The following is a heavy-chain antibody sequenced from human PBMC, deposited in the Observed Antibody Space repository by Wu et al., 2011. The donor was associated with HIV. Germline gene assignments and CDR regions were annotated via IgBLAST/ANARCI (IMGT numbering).Heavy chain of an antibody. J-gene: IGHJ4*02. CDR2: IIPIFSTA. D-gene: IGHD6-19*01. Sequence: GAEVKKPGSSMKVSCTASGGTFSSYAISWVRQAPGQGLEWMGRIIPIFSTAIYAHKFQGRLTITADKSSNTASMELTSLKSEDTAVYYCATDPTIAVAGTKSFWGRGTLVSVSS. CDR1: GGTFSSYA. CDR3: ATDPTIAVAGTKSF. V-gene: IGHV1-69*06.